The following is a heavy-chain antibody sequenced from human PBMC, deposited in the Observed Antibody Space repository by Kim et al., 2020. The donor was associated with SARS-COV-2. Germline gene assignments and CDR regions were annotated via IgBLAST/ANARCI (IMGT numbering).Heavy chain of an antibody. CDR1: GGTFSSYA. CDR2: IIPIFGTA. Sequence: SVKVSCKASGGTFSSYAISWVRQAPGQGLEWMGGIIPIFGTANYAQKFQGRVTITADESTSTAYMELSSLRSEDTAVYYCARSLSGYCSSTSCRNWFDPWGQGTLVTVSS. J-gene: IGHJ5*02. CDR3: ARSLSGYCSSTSCRNWFDP. V-gene: IGHV1-69*13. D-gene: IGHD2-2*01.